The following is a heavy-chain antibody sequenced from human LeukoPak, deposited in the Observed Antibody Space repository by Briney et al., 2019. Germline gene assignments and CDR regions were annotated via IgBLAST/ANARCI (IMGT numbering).Heavy chain of an antibody. V-gene: IGHV3-30*03. D-gene: IGHD3-3*01. Sequence: GRPLRLSCAPSEFTFSRHGMHWVRQAPGKGLEWVAIISNDGSRKYYAHSVEGRFTIPRDNSKNTLYLQMDSLRAEDTAVYYCARDRAWNYFDYWGQGTLVTVSS. J-gene: IGHJ4*02. CDR3: ARDRAWNYFDY. CDR2: ISNDGSRK. CDR1: EFTFSRHG.